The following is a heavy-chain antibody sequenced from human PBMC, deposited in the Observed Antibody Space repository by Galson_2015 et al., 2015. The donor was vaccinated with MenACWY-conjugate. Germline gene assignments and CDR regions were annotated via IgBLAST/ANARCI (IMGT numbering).Heavy chain of an antibody. D-gene: IGHD5-12*01. J-gene: IGHJ4*02. CDR1: GFTFNNYA. Sequence: SLRLSCAASGFTFNNYAMSWVRQAPGKGLEWVSGISGSGGSTYYADSVKGRFTISRDNSKNTLDLQMNSLRAEDTAVYYCAKESNERYSGYDPEYYFDQWGQGTLVTVSS. V-gene: IGHV3-23*01. CDR2: ISGSGGST. CDR3: AKESNERYSGYDPEYYFDQ.